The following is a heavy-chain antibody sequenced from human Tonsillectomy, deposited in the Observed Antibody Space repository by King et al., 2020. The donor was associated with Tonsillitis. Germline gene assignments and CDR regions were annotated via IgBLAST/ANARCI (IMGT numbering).Heavy chain of an antibody. V-gene: IGHV3-23*04. D-gene: IGHD4-17*01. CDR2: ISGSGGST. CDR3: AKDYAVTDHTYYFDS. J-gene: IGHJ4*02. Sequence: VQLVESGGGLVQPGGSLRLSCAASGFTFSSYAMSWVRQAPGKGLEWVSAISGSGGSTYYADSVMGRFTISRDNPNNTLYLQMNSLRAEDTAVYYCAKDYAVTDHTYYFDSWGQGTLVTVSS. CDR1: GFTFSSYA.